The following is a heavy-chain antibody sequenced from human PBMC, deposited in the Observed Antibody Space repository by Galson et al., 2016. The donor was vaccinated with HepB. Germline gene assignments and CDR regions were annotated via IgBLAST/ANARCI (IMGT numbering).Heavy chain of an antibody. CDR1: GFTFSTYA. Sequence: SLRLSCAASGFTFSTYAMSWVRQAPGKGLEWVSGISGSGDTKFADSVKGRFTISRDNSKTTLYLQMNSLRVEDTAVYYCAREMHVAAAAAFDFWGRGTLATVSS. CDR3: AREMHVAAAAAFDF. J-gene: IGHJ4*02. V-gene: IGHV3-23*01. D-gene: IGHD6-13*01. CDR2: ISGSGDT.